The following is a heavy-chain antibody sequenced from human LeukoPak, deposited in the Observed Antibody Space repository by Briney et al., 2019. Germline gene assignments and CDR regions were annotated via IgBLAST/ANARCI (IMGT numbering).Heavy chain of an antibody. J-gene: IGHJ5*02. CDR3: ARDRGRYCSGGSCYFVDWFDP. CDR2: IIPIFGTA. V-gene: IGHV1-69*05. Sequence: SVKVSCKASGGTFSSYAISWVRQAPGQGLEWMGGIIPIFGTANYAQKFQGRVTITRDTFASTAYMELSSLRSEDTAVYYCARDRGRYCSGGSCYFVDWFDPWGQGTLVTVSS. CDR1: GGTFSSYA. D-gene: IGHD2-15*01.